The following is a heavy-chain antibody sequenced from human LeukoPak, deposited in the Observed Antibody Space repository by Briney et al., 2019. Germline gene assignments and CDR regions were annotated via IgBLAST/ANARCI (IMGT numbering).Heavy chain of an antibody. CDR2: IKQDGSEK. D-gene: IGHD2-15*01. J-gene: IGHJ5*02. V-gene: IGHV3-7*01. Sequence: GGSLRLSCAASGFTFSSYWMSWVRQAPGKGLEWVANIKQDGSEKYYVDSVKGRFTISRDNAKNSLYLQMNSLRTEDTAVYYCASDRSGGSCYECWFDPWGQGTLATVSS. CDR1: GFTFSSYW. CDR3: ASDRSGGSCYECWFDP.